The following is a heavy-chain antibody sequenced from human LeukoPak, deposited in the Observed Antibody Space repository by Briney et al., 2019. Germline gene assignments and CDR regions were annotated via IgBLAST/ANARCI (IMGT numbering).Heavy chain of an antibody. J-gene: IGHJ4*02. V-gene: IGHV3-7*01. CDR1: GFTFGSYW. CDR3: ARGTLVGATSY. D-gene: IGHD1-26*01. CDR2: IKQDGSEK. Sequence: GGSLKLSCEASGFTFGSYWMSWVGQVPAKGREWVANIKQDGSEKYYVDSVKGRFTISRDNAKNSLYLQMNSLRAEDTAVYYCARGTLVGATSYWGQGTLVTVSS.